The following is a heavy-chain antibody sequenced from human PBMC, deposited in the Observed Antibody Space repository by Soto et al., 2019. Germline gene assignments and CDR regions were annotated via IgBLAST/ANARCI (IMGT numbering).Heavy chain of an antibody. D-gene: IGHD3-9*01. V-gene: IGHV4-39*01. CDR1: DDSINSDKYY. Sequence: SETLSLTCSVSDDSINSDKYYWGWIRQPPGKGLEWIGSIYYRGNAYYNPSPQTRVTISLDKSKSQFSLKLNSVTAADSAVYFCARLEGLATVSYYFDFWGPGALVTVSS. J-gene: IGHJ4*02. CDR3: ARLEGLATVSYYFDF. CDR2: IYYRGNA.